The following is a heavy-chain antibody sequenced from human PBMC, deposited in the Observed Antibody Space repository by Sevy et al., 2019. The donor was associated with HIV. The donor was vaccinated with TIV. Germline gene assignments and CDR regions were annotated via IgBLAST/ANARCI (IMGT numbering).Heavy chain of an antibody. V-gene: IGHV3-30*03. Sequence: GGSLRLSCAASGFTFSSYGMHWVRQAPGKGLEWVAVISYDGSNKYYADSVKGRFTISRDNSKNTLYLQMNSLRAEDTAVYYCATDSGYSYGYAAADYWGQGTLVTVSS. CDR3: ATDSGYSYGYAAADY. D-gene: IGHD5-18*01. CDR1: GFTFSSYG. CDR2: ISYDGSNK. J-gene: IGHJ4*02.